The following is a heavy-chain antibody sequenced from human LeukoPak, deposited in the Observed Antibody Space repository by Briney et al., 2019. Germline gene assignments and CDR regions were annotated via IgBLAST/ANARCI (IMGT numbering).Heavy chain of an antibody. D-gene: IGHD5/OR15-5a*01. CDR1: GFTFSSYG. V-gene: IGHV3-30*02. CDR2: IRYDGSNK. Sequence: GGSLRLSCAASGFTFSSYGMHWVRQAPGKGLEWVAFIRYDGSNKYYADSVKGRFTISRDNSKNTLYLQMNSLRAEDTAVYYCVGSGSLRDEYWGQGTLVTVSS. J-gene: IGHJ4*02. CDR3: VGSGSLRDEY.